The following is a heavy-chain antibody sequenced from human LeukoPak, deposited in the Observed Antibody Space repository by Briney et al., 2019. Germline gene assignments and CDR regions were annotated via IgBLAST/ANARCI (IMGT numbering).Heavy chain of an antibody. CDR3: AKDGLSYDGSTHVHYFQS. V-gene: IGHV3-23*01. CDR1: GFTFRMYA. J-gene: IGHJ4*02. D-gene: IGHD3-22*01. CDR2: IIYDGRHT. Sequence: QAGGSLRLSCTASGFTFRMYAMSWVRQAPGKGLESVASIIYDGRHTYCAASVKGRFTISRDNSQNTLYLQMNSLRAEDMALYYCAKDGLSYDGSTHVHYFQSLGQGTLVTVSS.